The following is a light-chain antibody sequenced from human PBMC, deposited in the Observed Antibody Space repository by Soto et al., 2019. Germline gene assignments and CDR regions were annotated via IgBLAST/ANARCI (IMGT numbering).Light chain of an antibody. J-gene: IGKJ4*01. CDR2: DAS. Sequence: EIVLTQSPVTLSLSPGERATLSCRASQSVRTYLAWYQVKPGQAPRLLIYDASRRASGVPARFSGSGSGTDFTLTISSLEPEDFAVYYCQQRGSWPLTFGGGTKVEIK. CDR1: QSVRTY. V-gene: IGKV3-11*01. CDR3: QQRGSWPLT.